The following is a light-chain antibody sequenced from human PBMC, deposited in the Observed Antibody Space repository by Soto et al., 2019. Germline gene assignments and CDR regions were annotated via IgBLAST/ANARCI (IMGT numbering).Light chain of an antibody. J-gene: IGLJ2*01. CDR1: RSDVGSYNF. CDR3: CSYAGDSALI. V-gene: IGLV2-23*01. Sequence: QSALTQPASVSGSPGQSITISFTGSRSDVGSYNFVSWYQLLPGKAPRLIIFEADKRPSGVSSRFSGSKSGYTASLTISGLQAEDEADYLCCSYAGDSALIFGGGTKLTVL. CDR2: EAD.